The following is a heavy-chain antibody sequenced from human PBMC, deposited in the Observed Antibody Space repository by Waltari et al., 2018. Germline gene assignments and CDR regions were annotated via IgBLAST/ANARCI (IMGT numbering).Heavy chain of an antibody. Sequence: QVQLVQSGAEVKKPVASGEDPRTASGYMFTGHYTHGVRQAPGQGPEWMGWINPNRGGTHYAQMFQGRVTMTRDTPLSTAYMELSRLRSDDTAVYYCARDRGYGGNSGAFDIWGQGTMVTVSS. CDR3: ARDRGYGGNSGAFDI. D-gene: IGHD5-12*01. CDR1: GYMFTGHY. J-gene: IGHJ3*02. CDR2: INPNRGGT. V-gene: IGHV1-2*02.